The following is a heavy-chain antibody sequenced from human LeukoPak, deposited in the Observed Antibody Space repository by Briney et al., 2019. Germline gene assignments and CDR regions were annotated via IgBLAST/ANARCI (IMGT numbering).Heavy chain of an antibody. J-gene: IGHJ4*02. D-gene: IGHD3-10*01. CDR3: VKGDYYSSGTIIVL. V-gene: IGHV1-2*02. CDR1: GYTFNGYY. Sequence: GASVKVSCKASGYTFNGYYMHWVRQAPGQGLEWMGWINPSSGDTNYAQKFQGRVTMTRDTSISTAYMELTSLRSDDTAVYYCVKGDYYSSGTIIVLWGQGTLVTVSS. CDR2: INPSSGDT.